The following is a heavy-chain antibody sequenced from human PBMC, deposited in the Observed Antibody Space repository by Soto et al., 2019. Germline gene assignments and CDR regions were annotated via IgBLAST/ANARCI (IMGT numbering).Heavy chain of an antibody. Sequence: EVQLVESGGGLVKPGGSLRLSCAASGFIFSSYSMNWVRQAPGKGLEWVSSISSSSSYIYYADSVKGRFTISRDNAKNSLYLQMNSLRAEDTAVYYCAREKTVTTIDYWGQGTLVTVSS. D-gene: IGHD4-17*01. V-gene: IGHV3-21*01. CDR2: ISSSSSYI. CDR3: AREKTVTTIDY. CDR1: GFIFSSYS. J-gene: IGHJ4*02.